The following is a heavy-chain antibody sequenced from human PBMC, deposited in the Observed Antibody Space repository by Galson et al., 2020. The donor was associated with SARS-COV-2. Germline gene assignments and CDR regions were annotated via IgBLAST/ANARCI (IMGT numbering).Heavy chain of an antibody. CDR3: ARTYSWGDYFDY. CDR1: GGSISSSSYY. Sequence: SETLSLTCTVSGGSISSSSYYWGWIRQPPGKGLEWIGSIYYSGSTYYNPSLKSRVTISVDTSKNQFSLKLSSVTAADTAVYYCARTYSWGDYFDYWGQGTLVTVSS. V-gene: IGHV4-39*07. CDR2: IYYSGST. J-gene: IGHJ4*02. D-gene: IGHD3-16*01.